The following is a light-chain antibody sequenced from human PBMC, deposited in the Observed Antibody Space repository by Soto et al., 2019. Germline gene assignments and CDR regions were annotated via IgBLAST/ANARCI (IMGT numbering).Light chain of an antibody. CDR3: LSYDSSLSGSRV. CDR2: GNS. Sequence: QSVLTQPPSVSGAPGQRVTISCTGSSSNIGAGYDVHWYLQVPGTAPKLLIYGNSNRPSGVPDRFSGSESGTSASLAITGLQAEDEADYYCLSYDSSLSGSRVFGTGTKVTVL. V-gene: IGLV1-40*01. J-gene: IGLJ1*01. CDR1: SSNIGAGYD.